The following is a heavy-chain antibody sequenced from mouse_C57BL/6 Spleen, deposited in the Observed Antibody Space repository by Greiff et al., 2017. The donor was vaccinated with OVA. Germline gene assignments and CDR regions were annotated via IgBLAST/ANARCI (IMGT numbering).Heavy chain of an antibody. CDR2: IYPGSGST. V-gene: IGHV1-55*01. D-gene: IGHD1-1*01. Sequence: VQLQQPGAELVKPGASVQMSCKASGYTFTSYWITWVKQRPGQGLEWIGDIYPGSGSTNYNEKFKSKATLTVDTSSSTAYMQLSSLTSEDSAVYYCARFYYGSSYDYWGQGTTLTVSS. CDR1: GYTFTSYW. CDR3: ARFYYGSSYDY. J-gene: IGHJ2*01.